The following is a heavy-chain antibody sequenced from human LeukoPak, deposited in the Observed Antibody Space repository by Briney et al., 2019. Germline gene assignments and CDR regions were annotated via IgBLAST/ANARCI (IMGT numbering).Heavy chain of an antibody. Sequence: SETLSLTCTVSGGSISSGNYYWGWIRQRPGKGLDWIASIHYSGTTYYNPSLKSRVTISVDTSKNHFSLKLSSVTDADTAVYYCARGPTYQPIDSWGQGTLVTVSS. V-gene: IGHV4-39*02. CDR1: GGSISSGNYY. J-gene: IGHJ4*02. D-gene: IGHD2-2*01. CDR2: IHYSGTT. CDR3: ARGPTYQPIDS.